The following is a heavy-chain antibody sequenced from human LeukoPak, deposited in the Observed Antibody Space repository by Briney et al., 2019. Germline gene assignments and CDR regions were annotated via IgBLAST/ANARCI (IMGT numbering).Heavy chain of an antibody. CDR1: GFTFNSYW. J-gene: IGHJ4*02. V-gene: IGHV3-7*01. D-gene: IGHD1-26*01. CDR3: AQRPSRSYS. CDR2: INQDGSAK. Sequence: GGSLRLSCAVSGFTFNSYWMSWVRQAPGKGPEWVANINQDGSAKQYVDSVKGRFTISRDNAKNSLYLQMNSLRAEDTAVYYCAQRPSRSYSRGQGTLVTVSS.